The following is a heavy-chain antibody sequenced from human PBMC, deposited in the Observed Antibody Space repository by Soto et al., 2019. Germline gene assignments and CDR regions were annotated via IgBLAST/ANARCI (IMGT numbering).Heavy chain of an antibody. V-gene: IGHV3-48*02. Sequence: GGSLRLSCAASGFSFSDYSMNWVRQAPGKGLEWLSYISRSGSLNCYADSVKGRFTISRDNAKNSLYLEMNSVRDEDTAMYYCARDLEYSSSWYYYYGLDVWGHGTTVTVSS. J-gene: IGHJ6*02. CDR1: GFSFSDYS. CDR2: ISRSGSLN. CDR3: ARDLEYSSSWYYYYGLDV. D-gene: IGHD6-6*01.